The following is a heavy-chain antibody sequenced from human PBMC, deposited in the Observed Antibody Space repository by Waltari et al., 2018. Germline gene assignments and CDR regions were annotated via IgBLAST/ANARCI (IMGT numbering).Heavy chain of an antibody. CDR3: TRTRYCSTTSCQVDWFDP. CDR2: INGDGGST. D-gene: IGHD2-2*01. J-gene: IGHJ5*02. Sequence: EVQLVESGGGLVQPGGSLRLYCADTGFPFCTHWMHWARQSPGKGLVWFSRINGDGGSTSYADSVKGRFTISRDNANNTLYLQMNSLRAEDTAVYYCTRTRYCSTTSCQVDWFDPWGQGTLVTVSS. CDR1: GFPFCTHW. V-gene: IGHV3-74*01.